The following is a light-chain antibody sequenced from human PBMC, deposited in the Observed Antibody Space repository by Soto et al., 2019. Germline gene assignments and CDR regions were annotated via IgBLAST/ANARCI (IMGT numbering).Light chain of an antibody. CDR1: SSDVGAYNY. CDR2: EVD. J-gene: IGLJ1*01. CDR3: SSYTSSTAYV. V-gene: IGLV2-14*01. Sequence: QSVLTQPASVSGSPGQSISISCTGSSSDVGAYNYVAWYQQKPGKAPKLLIYEVDNRPSGISHRFSGSKSGNTASLTISGLQTEDEADYYCSSYTSSTAYVFGTGTKVTVL.